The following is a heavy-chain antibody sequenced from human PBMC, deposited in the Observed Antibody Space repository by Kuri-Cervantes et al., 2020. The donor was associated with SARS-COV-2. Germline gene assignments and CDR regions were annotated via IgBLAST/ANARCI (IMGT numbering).Heavy chain of an antibody. CDR2: IYYSGST. D-gene: IGHD2-2*01. V-gene: IGHV4-39*01. Sequence: SETLSLTCTVSGGSISSSSYCWGWIRQPPGKGLEWIGSIYYSGSTYYNPSLKSRVTISVDTSKNQFSLKLSSVTAADTAVYYCATVIVVVPAAIGWSWFDPWGQGTLVTVSS. CDR1: GGSISSSSYC. CDR3: ATVIVVVPAAIGWSWFDP. J-gene: IGHJ5*02.